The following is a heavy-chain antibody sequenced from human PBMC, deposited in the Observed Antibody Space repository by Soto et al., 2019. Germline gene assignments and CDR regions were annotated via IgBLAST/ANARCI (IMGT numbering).Heavy chain of an antibody. V-gene: IGHV4-39*01. CDR3: ARHWALAASAQYWYRDL. Sequence: QLRLQESGPGPVKSSETLSLTCTVSGGSFSSTSNYWGWIRQPPGQGLEWIGSIYSGGSTYYNPSLKSRISISVDTSKSQFSLELSSVTAADTAVYYCARHWALAASAQYWYRDLWGRGTLVTVSS. D-gene: IGHD6-13*01. CDR1: GGSFSSTSNY. CDR2: IYSGGST. J-gene: IGHJ2*01.